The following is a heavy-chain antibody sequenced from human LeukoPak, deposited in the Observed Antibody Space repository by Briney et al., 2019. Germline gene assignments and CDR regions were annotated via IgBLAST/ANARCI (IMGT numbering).Heavy chain of an antibody. CDR2: TSANGFNT. Sequence: GGSLRLSCAASGFAFNIYGMSWVRQAPGQGLEWVSATSANGFNTFYADSVRGRFTISRDNSRNTLYLQMNSLRAKDTAIYYCAKDLRGSFDYWGQGILVTVSS. V-gene: IGHV3-23*01. CDR1: GFAFNIYG. J-gene: IGHJ4*02. D-gene: IGHD3-9*01. CDR3: AKDLRGSFDY.